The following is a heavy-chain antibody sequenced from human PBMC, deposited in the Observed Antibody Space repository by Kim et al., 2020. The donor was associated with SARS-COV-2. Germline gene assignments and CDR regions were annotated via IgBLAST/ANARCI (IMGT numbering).Heavy chain of an antibody. CDR2: YI. CDR3: ARTVTQRFDY. V-gene: IGHV3-21*01. J-gene: IGHJ4*02. D-gene: IGHD4-17*01. Sequence: YIYYADAVKSRSPITRDNAKNSLYLQMNSLRAEDTAVYYCARTVTQRFDYWGQGTLVTVSS.